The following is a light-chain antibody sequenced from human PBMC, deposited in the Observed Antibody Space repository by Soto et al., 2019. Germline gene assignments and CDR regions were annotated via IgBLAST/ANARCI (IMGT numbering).Light chain of an antibody. V-gene: IGKV3-15*01. Sequence: EIVMTQSPATLSVSPGERATLSCRASQSVSSNLAWYQRKPGQPPRLLFYGASPRATGIPARFSGSGSGTEFTLTISSLQSEDFAVYYCQQYNNWPQRFGQGTKLEIK. J-gene: IGKJ2*01. CDR3: QQYNNWPQR. CDR2: GAS. CDR1: QSVSSN.